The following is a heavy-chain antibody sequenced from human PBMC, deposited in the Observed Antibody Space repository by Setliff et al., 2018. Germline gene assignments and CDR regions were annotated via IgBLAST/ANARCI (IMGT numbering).Heavy chain of an antibody. V-gene: IGHV1-18*01. J-gene: IGHJ4*02. D-gene: IGHD3-22*01. Sequence: ASVKVSCKASGYTLSNSILSWVRQGPGQGLEWMGWISAYSGNTYYAQKLHDRVTLTTDTSTGTAYMELGSLTSDDTAIYYCARINFYVSSGYYYAPDYWGPGTLVTVSS. CDR1: GYTLSNSI. CDR3: ARINFYVSSGYYYAPDY. CDR2: ISAYSGNT.